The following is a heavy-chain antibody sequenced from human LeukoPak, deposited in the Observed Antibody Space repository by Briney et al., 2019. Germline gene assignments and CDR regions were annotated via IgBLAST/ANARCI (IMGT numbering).Heavy chain of an antibody. V-gene: IGHV4-34*01. CDR3: ARHRRRHYYDSSGWHDAFDI. D-gene: IGHD3-22*01. CDR2: INHSGST. CDR1: GYSISTGYY. Sequence: PSETLSLTCTVSGYSISTGYYWSWIRQPPGKGLEWIGEINHSGSTNYNPSLKSRVTISVDTSKNQFSLKLSSVTAADTAVYYCARHRRRHYYDSSGWHDAFDIWGQGTMVTVSS. J-gene: IGHJ3*02.